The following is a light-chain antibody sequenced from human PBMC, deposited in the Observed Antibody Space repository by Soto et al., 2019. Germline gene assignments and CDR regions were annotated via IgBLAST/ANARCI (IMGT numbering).Light chain of an antibody. J-gene: IGKJ2*01. Sequence: EVVMTQSPVNLSVSPGERATLSCRASQSVSTHLAWYQQKPGQAPKLLIYAASTRVTGISARFSGSGSGTEVSLTISSLQSEDFGIYYCLQYNDWPVYTFGQGTNVEVK. V-gene: IGKV3-15*01. CDR3: LQYNDWPVYT. CDR1: QSVSTH. CDR2: AAS.